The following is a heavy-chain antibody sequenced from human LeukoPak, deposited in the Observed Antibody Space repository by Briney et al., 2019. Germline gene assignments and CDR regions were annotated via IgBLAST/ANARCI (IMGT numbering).Heavy chain of an antibody. D-gene: IGHD2-2*01. CDR1: GGSISSYY. CDR3: AREYQLLHGPHYYYMDV. V-gene: IGHV4-59*01. CDR2: IYYSGST. Sequence: SSETLSLTCTVSGGSISSYYWSWIRQPPGKGLEWIGYIYYSGSTNYNPSLKSRVTISVDTSKNQFSLKLSSVTAADTAVYYCAREYQLLHGPHYYYMDVWGKGTTVTVSS. J-gene: IGHJ6*03.